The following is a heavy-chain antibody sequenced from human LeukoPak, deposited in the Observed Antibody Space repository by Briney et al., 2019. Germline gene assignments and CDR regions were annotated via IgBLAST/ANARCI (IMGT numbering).Heavy chain of an antibody. CDR2: ISWNSGSI. V-gene: IGHV3-9*01. CDR3: AKEPLRFLEWLLGMGFDY. D-gene: IGHD3-3*01. CDR1: GFTFDDYA. Sequence: GGSLRLSCAASGFTFDDYAMHWVRQAPGKGLEWVSGISWNSGSIGYADSVKGRFTISRDNAKNSLYLQMNSLRAEDTALYYCAKEPLRFLEWLLGMGFDYWGQGTLVTVSS. J-gene: IGHJ4*02.